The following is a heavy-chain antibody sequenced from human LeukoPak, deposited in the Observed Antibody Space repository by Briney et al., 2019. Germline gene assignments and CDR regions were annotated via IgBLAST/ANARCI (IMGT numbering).Heavy chain of an antibody. V-gene: IGHV5-51*01. Sequence: GESLQISCKGSGYRFTSYWIGWVRQMPGKGLEWMGIIYPGDSDTRYSPSFQGQVTISADKSISTAYLQWSSLKASDTAMYYCARQADYSGTSQGIPWGQGTLVTVSS. J-gene: IGHJ5*02. CDR2: IYPGDSDT. CDR1: GYRFTSYW. D-gene: IGHD4-23*01. CDR3: ARQADYSGTSQGIP.